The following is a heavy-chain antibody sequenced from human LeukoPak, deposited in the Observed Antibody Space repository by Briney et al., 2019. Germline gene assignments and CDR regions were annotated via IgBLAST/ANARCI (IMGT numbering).Heavy chain of an antibody. V-gene: IGHV3-23*01. CDR3: AKSEGYGSGSSYYCDY. CDR1: GFTFSSYA. CDR2: ISGSGGST. Sequence: GGSLRLSCAASGFTFSSYAMSWVRQAPGKGLEWVSAISGSGGSTYYADSVKGRFTISRDNSKNTLYLQMNSLRAEDTAVYYCAKSEGYGSGSSYYCDYWGQGTLVSVSS. J-gene: IGHJ4*02. D-gene: IGHD3-10*01.